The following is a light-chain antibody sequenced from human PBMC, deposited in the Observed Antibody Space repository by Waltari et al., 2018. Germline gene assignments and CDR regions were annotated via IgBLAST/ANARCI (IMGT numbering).Light chain of an antibody. CDR1: QSVSSY. J-gene: IGKJ1*01. Sequence: EIVLTQSPATLSLSPGERATLSCRASQSVSSYLAWYHQKPGQAPRLLLYYASTRATGIPARFSGSGSGTDFTLTISSLEPEDFAVYYCQQRSTWPLTFGQGTKVEIK. CDR2: YAS. V-gene: IGKV3-11*01. CDR3: QQRSTWPLT.